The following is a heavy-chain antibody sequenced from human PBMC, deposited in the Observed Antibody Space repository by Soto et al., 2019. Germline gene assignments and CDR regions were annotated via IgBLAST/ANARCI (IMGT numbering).Heavy chain of an antibody. CDR1: GFNFNEYA. CDR3: AKDRPILGVLTIALDY. D-gene: IGHD3-3*01. V-gene: IGHV3-23*01. Sequence: EVQLLESGGGLVQPGGSLRLSCAASGFNFNEYAMTWVRQAPGKGLEWVAGISTYGDIGRYADSVKGRFTISRDNSKDTVYLQMASLRAEDTAVYYCAKDRPILGVLTIALDYWGQGSLVTVSS. CDR2: ISTYGDIG. J-gene: IGHJ4*02.